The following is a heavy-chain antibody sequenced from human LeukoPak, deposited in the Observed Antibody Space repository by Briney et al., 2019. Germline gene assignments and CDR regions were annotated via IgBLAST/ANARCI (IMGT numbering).Heavy chain of an antibody. CDR1: GGSISSGDYY. Sequence: SETLSLTCTVSGGSISSGDYYWSWIRQPPGKGLVWIGYIYYSGSTYYNPSLKSRVTISVDTSKNQFSLTLSSVTAAGTAVYYCARLDSGSYVGYWGQGTLVTVSS. V-gene: IGHV4-30-4*08. J-gene: IGHJ4*02. D-gene: IGHD3-10*01. CDR2: IYYSGST. CDR3: ARLDSGSYVGY.